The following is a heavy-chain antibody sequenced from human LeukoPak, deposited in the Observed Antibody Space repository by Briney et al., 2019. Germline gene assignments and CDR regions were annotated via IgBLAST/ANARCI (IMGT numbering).Heavy chain of an antibody. CDR2: ISSSSSFI. Sequence: PGGSLRLSCAASGFTFSSYRMNWVRQAPGKGLEWVTSISSSSSFIDYADSVKGRFTISRDNAKNSLYLHMNSLRAEDTAVYYCSREGCSGGSCLNYWGQGTLVTVSS. D-gene: IGHD2-15*01. CDR1: GFTFSSYR. CDR3: SREGCSGGSCLNY. V-gene: IGHV3-21*01. J-gene: IGHJ4*02.